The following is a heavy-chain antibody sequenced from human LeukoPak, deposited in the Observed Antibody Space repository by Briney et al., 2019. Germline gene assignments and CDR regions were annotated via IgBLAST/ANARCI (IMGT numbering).Heavy chain of an antibody. D-gene: IGHD2-15*01. CDR3: ARDLGHCSGDSCYSWYYFDY. J-gene: IGHJ4*02. Sequence: PGRSLRLACAASGFTFSSYGMHWVRQAPGKGLEWVAVIWADGSKKYYAESVKGRFIISRDNSKNTLYLPMNSLTVADTAVFYCARDLGHCSGDSCYSWYYFDYWGQGTLVTVSS. CDR1: GFTFSSYG. V-gene: IGHV3-33*01. CDR2: IWADGSKK.